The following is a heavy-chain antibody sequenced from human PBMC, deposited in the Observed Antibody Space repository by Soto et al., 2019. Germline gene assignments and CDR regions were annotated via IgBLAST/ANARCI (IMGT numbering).Heavy chain of an antibody. Sequence: RASVKVSCKASGGIFRYAINWVRQAPGQGLEWMGGIIPIIGTTGYSEKFQGRVTITADESTSTVYMELTSLRSEDTAVYYCARDSGRSPDYHYGMDVWGQGTTVTVSS. CDR2: IIPIIGTT. J-gene: IGHJ6*02. CDR3: ARDSGRSPDYHYGMDV. D-gene: IGHD1-26*01. CDR1: GGIFRYA. V-gene: IGHV1-69*13.